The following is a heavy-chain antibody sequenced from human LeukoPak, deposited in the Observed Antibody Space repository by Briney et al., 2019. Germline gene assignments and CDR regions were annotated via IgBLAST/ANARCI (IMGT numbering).Heavy chain of an antibody. CDR2: IIPIFRTA. CDR1: GGTFSSYA. V-gene: IGHV1-69*06. Sequence: SVKVSCKASGGTFSSYAISWVRQAPGQGLEWMGGIIPIFRTANYAQKFQGRVTITADKSTSTAYMELSSLRSEDTAVYYCARHGPTYYYGSGSYNMGWFDPWGQGTLVTVSS. CDR3: ARHGPTYYYGSGSYNMGWFDP. J-gene: IGHJ5*02. D-gene: IGHD3-10*01.